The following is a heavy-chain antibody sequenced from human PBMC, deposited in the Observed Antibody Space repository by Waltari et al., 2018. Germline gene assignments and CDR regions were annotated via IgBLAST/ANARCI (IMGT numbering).Heavy chain of an antibody. CDR3: AKEGQLGYFVE. Sequence: VESGGALVQPGGSLTVSCEASGFTFNIYAMAWVRQAPGQGLGWVASVTGSSVNSYYADSVQGRFIISRDNSRNMLFLHMNSLRPEDTAVYYCAKEGQLGYFVEWGQGTLVTVSS. V-gene: IGHV3-23*04. D-gene: IGHD3-9*01. CDR2: VTGSSVNS. J-gene: IGHJ4*02. CDR1: GFTFNIYA.